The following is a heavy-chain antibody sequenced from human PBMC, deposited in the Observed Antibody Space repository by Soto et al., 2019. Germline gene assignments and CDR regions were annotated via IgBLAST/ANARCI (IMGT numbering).Heavy chain of an antibody. D-gene: IGHD4-17*01. Sequence: SETLSLTCTVSGGSISSSSYYWGWIRQPPGKGLEWIGSIYYSGSTYYNPSLKSRVTISVDTSKNQFSLKLSSVTAADTAVYYCARPRYPGTVTTAFDYWGQGTLVTVSS. CDR2: IYYSGST. J-gene: IGHJ4*02. CDR1: GGSISSSSYY. V-gene: IGHV4-39*01. CDR3: ARPRYPGTVTTAFDY.